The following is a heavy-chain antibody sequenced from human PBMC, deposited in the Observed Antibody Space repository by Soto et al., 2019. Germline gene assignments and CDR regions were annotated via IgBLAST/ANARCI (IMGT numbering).Heavy chain of an antibody. Sequence: QITLKESGPSLLKPSQTLTLTCTFSGISLSSSGVGVVWIRQPPGKALEWLSIIFWNDDRRYSPSLKDRLIIPKNTSKNQVVLSMMNVDPVDTATYYCATSTYDSSTYYYFDYWGQGTLVTVSS. CDR1: GISLSSSGVG. J-gene: IGHJ4*02. CDR3: ATSTYDSSTYYYFDY. CDR2: IFWNDDR. V-gene: IGHV2-5*01. D-gene: IGHD3-22*01.